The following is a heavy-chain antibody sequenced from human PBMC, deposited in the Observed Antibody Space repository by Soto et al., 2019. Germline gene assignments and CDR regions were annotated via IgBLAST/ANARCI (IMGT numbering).Heavy chain of an antibody. CDR1: GYTLTELS. CDR2: FDPEDGET. CDR3: ATDNSQYSSAFLGY. D-gene: IGHD6-19*01. Sequence: ASVKVSCKVSGYTLTELSMHWVRQAPGKELEWMGGFDPEDGETIYAQKYQGRVNMTEDTSTDTAYMALSSLRSEDTAVYYCATDNSQYSSAFLGYWGQGTLVTVPS. J-gene: IGHJ4*02. V-gene: IGHV1-24*01.